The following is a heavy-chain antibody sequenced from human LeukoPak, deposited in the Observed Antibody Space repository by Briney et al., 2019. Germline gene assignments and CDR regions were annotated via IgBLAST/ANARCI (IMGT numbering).Heavy chain of an antibody. D-gene: IGHD3-10*01. CDR1: GGSINNYD. Sequence: PSETLSLTCTVSGGSINNYDWSWIRQPPGKGLEYIGHMYYTGRTSYNPSLKSRITMSVDTSRNQFSLKLTSVSAADTALYYCARRSFSYYGMDVWGQGTAVTVSS. CDR3: ARRSFSYYGMDV. V-gene: IGHV4-59*01. J-gene: IGHJ6*02. CDR2: MYYTGRT.